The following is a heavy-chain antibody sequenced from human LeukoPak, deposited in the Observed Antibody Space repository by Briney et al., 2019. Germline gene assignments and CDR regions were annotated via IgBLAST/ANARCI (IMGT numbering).Heavy chain of an antibody. CDR3: ARAPGQRLAYFDY. D-gene: IGHD6-25*01. J-gene: IGHJ4*02. CDR2: TYYRSKWYN. Sequence: SQTLSLTCAISGDSVSSNSAAWNWIRRSPSRGLEWLGRTYYRSKWYNDYAVSVKSRITINPDTSKNQFSLQLNSVTPEDTAVYYCARAPGQRLAYFDYWGQGTLVTVSS. CDR1: GDSVSSNSAA. V-gene: IGHV6-1*01.